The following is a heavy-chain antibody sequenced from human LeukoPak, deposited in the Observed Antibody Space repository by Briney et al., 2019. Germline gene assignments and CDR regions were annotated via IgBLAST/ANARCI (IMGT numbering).Heavy chain of an antibody. V-gene: IGHV4-59*01. D-gene: IGHD3-22*01. CDR2: INYSGST. CDR1: GGSISSYY. Sequence: SETLSLTCTVSGGSISSYYWSWIRQPPGKGLEWIGYINYSGSTNQNPSLKSRVTISADTSNNQFSLKLSSVTAADTTVYYCAKYYYDSSGYYWFDPWGQGTLVTVSS. CDR3: AKYYYDSSGYYWFDP. J-gene: IGHJ5*02.